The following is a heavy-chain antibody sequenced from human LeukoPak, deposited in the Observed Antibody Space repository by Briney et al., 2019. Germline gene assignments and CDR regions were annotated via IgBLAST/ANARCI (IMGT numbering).Heavy chain of an antibody. CDR1: GGSFSGYY. CDR3: ARVIAVAGGSYYFDY. D-gene: IGHD6-19*01. CDR2: INHSGST. V-gene: IGHV4-34*01. J-gene: IGHJ4*02. Sequence: KPSETLSLTCAVYGGSFSGYYWSWIRQPPGKGLEWIGEINHSGSTNYNPSLKGRVTISVDTSKNQFSLKLSSVTAADTAVYYCARVIAVAGGSYYFDYWGQGTLVTVSS.